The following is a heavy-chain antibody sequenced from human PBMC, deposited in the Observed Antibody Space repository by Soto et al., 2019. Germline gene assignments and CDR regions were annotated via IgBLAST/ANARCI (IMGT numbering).Heavy chain of an antibody. V-gene: IGHV4-31*03. CDR1: GGSISGGGYY. D-gene: IGHD2-2*01. Sequence: SETLSLTCTVSGGSISGGGYYWSWIRQPPGTGLEWIGCIYYSGSTFYNPSLKSRVTISVDTSKNQFSLKLSSVTAADTAVYSCERWRVVPASFFRAFDIWGQGTMVTVSS. CDR3: ERWRVVPASFFRAFDI. J-gene: IGHJ3*02. CDR2: IYYSGST.